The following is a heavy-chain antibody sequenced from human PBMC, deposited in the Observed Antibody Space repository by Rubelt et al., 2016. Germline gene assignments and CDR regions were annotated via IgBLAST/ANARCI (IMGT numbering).Heavy chain of an antibody. J-gene: IGHJ4*02. CDR3: AKDHVSVGASTH. CDR1: GYTFTVYH. CDR2: VTPNNANT. V-gene: IGHV1-2*02. Sequence: SGAEVKKPGASVKVSCKASGYTFTVYHMHWVRQAPGQRLEWMGWVTPNNANTNIAQKFQGRVTMTTDTPTSPAYMELRGLGSDETAVYYCAKDHVSVGASTHWGQGTLVTVSS. D-gene: IGHD1-26*01.